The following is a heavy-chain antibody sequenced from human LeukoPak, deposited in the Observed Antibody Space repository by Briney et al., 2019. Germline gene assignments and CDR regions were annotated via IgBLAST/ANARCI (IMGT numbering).Heavy chain of an antibody. V-gene: IGHV1-18*01. CDR2: ISAYNGKT. J-gene: IGHJ5*02. CDR3: ARDKVATQTTLAFDP. D-gene: IGHD5-12*01. Sequence: ASVKVSCKASGYTFTSYGITWVRQAPGGGLEWMGWISAYNGKTNYAQKFQGRVTMTTDTSTSTAYMEVSSLISDDTAVYYCARDKVATQTTLAFDPWGQGTLVTVSS. CDR1: GYTFTSYG.